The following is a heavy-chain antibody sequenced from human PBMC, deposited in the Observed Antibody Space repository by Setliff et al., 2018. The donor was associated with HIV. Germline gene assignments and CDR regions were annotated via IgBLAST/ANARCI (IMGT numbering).Heavy chain of an antibody. CDR3: ARRLYSSEAFDP. CDR1: GYSFTSYW. J-gene: IGHJ5*02. Sequence: PGESLKISCKGSGYSFTSYWIGWVRQMPGKGLEWMGIIYPGDSHVRYSPSFQGQVTISADTSISTAYLQWSSLKASDTAMYYCARRLYSSEAFDPWGQGTLVTVSS. V-gene: IGHV5-51*01. CDR2: IYPGDSHV. D-gene: IGHD6-25*01.